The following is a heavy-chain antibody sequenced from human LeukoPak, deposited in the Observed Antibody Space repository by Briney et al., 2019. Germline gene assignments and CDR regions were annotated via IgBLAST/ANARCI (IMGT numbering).Heavy chain of an antibody. CDR1: GGSFSGYY. D-gene: IGHD3-16*02. CDR3: ARVSGSVWGSYRCDY. V-gene: IGHV4-34*01. Sequence: SETLSLTCAVYGGSFSGYYRSWIRQPPGKGLEWIGEINHSGSTNYNPSLKSRVTISVDTSKNQFSLKLSSVTAADTAVHYCARVSGSVWGSYRCDYWGQGTLVTVSS. J-gene: IGHJ4*02. CDR2: INHSGST.